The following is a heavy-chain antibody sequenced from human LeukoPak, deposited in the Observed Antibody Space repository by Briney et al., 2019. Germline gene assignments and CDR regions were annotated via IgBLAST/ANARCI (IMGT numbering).Heavy chain of an antibody. Sequence: GGSLRLSCAASGFTFSSYAMSWVRQAPGKGLEWVGFIRSKAYGGTTEYAASVKGRFTISRDDSKSIAYLQMNSLKTEDTAVYYCGVAATGRGADYWGQGTLVTVSS. CDR1: GFTFSSYA. D-gene: IGHD2-15*01. CDR3: GVAATGRGADY. V-gene: IGHV3-49*04. J-gene: IGHJ4*02. CDR2: IRSKAYGGTT.